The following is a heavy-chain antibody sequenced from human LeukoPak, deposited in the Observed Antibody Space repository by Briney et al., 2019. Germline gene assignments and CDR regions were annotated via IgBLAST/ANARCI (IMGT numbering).Heavy chain of an antibody. V-gene: IGHV4-59*01. D-gene: IGHD3-22*01. CDR1: GGSISSYY. Sequence: SETLSLTCTVSGGSISSYYWSWIRQAPGKGLEWIGHIYYSGDTNYDPSLKNRVSISVDTSKNQISLKLTSVTSADTAKYYCARVRDYYYDNCGYYDYWGQGTLVTVSS. J-gene: IGHJ4*02. CDR3: ARVRDYYYDNCGYYDY. CDR2: IYYSGDT.